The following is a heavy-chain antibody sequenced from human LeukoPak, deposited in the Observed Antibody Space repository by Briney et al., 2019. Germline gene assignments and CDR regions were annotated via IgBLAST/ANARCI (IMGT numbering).Heavy chain of an antibody. D-gene: IGHD6-6*01. V-gene: IGHV3-23*01. CDR2: ISGSGGST. Sequence: TGGSLRLSCAASGFTFSSYAMSWVRQAPGKGLEWVSAISGSGGSTYYADSVKGRFTISRDNSKNTLYLQMNSLRAEDTAVYYCAKGSLSIAALFYFDYWGQGTLVTVSS. J-gene: IGHJ4*02. CDR1: GFTFSSYA. CDR3: AKGSLSIAALFYFDY.